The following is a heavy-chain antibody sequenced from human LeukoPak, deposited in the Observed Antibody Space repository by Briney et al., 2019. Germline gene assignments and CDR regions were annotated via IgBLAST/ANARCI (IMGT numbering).Heavy chain of an antibody. Sequence: ASVKVSCKASGYTFTGYYMRWVRQAPGQGLEWMGWINPNSGGTNYAQKFQGRVTMTRDTSISTAYMELSRLRSDDTAVYYCARSVGATRDFDYWGQGTLVTVSS. CDR3: ARSVGATRDFDY. J-gene: IGHJ4*02. CDR2: INPNSGGT. CDR1: GYTFTGYY. V-gene: IGHV1-2*02. D-gene: IGHD1-26*01.